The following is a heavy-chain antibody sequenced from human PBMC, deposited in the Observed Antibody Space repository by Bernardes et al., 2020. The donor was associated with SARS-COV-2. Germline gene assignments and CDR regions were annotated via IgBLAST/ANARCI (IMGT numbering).Heavy chain of an antibody. D-gene: IGHD3-10*01. CDR2: IYPYDSDS. J-gene: IGHJ4*02. Sequence: ESLKISCKGSGYSFTDYWIAWVRQMPGKGLEYLGIIYPYDSDSRYSPSLQGQVTISADTSTNTAYLEWSSLKASDTAIYFCARLVAGSGSYFGHWGQGTLVTVSS. CDR3: ARLVAGSGSYFGH. CDR1: GYSFTDYW. V-gene: IGHV5-51*01.